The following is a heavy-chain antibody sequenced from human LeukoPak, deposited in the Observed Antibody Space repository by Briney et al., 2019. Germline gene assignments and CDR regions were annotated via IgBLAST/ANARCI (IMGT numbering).Heavy chain of an antibody. Sequence: GGSLRLTCAASGFTFSSYSMNWVRQAPGKGLEWVSSISSSSSYIYYADSVKGRFTISRDNAKNSLYLQMNSLRAEDTAVYYCARDLSVVTGYFDYWGQGTLVTVSS. D-gene: IGHD4-23*01. V-gene: IGHV3-21*01. CDR2: ISSSSSYI. CDR1: GFTFSSYS. CDR3: ARDLSVVTGYFDY. J-gene: IGHJ4*02.